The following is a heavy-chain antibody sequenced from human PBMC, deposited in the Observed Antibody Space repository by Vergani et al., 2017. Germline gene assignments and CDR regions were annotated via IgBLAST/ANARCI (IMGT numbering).Heavy chain of an antibody. CDR3: ARDLRLLYNRFDP. D-gene: IGHD1-14*01. CDR1: GCTFNQYG. CDR2: TWYDGNNK. Sequence: QVQLVESGGGVVQPGRSLRLSCEASGCTFNQYGMHWVRQAPGKGLEWVAVTWYDGNNKQYADSVKGRFTISRDNSKSTMYLQMNSLRDEDTGVYYCARDLRLLYNRFDPWGQGTLVTVSS. V-gene: IGHV3-33*01. J-gene: IGHJ5*02.